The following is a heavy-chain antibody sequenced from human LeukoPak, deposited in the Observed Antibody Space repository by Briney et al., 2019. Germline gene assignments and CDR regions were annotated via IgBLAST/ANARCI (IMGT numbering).Heavy chain of an antibody. V-gene: IGHV1-2*02. CDR3: ATLRRSGWYIGD. D-gene: IGHD6-19*01. CDR2: INPYSGGT. J-gene: IGHJ4*02. Sequence: GASVTVSCKASGYTFSDYYMHWVRQAPGQGLEWMGWINPYSGGTNYAEKFQGRVTMTRDTSITTAYMELSSLRSDDTAMYYCATLRRSGWYIGDWGQGTLVTVSS. CDR1: GYTFSDYY.